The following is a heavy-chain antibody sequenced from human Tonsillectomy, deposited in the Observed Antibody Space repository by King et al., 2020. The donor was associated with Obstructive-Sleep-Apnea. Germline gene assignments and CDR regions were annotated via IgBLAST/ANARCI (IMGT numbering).Heavy chain of an antibody. CDR3: ARRRGGDYYDSSGYPY. Sequence: QLQESGPGLVKPSGTLSLTCAVSGGSISSSNWWSWVRQPPGKGLEWIGEIYHSGSTNYNPSLKSRVTISVAKSKNQFSLKLSSVTAADTAVYYCARRRGGDYYDSSGYPYWGQGTLVTVSS. D-gene: IGHD3-22*01. V-gene: IGHV4-4*02. CDR1: GGSISSSNW. J-gene: IGHJ4*02. CDR2: IYHSGST.